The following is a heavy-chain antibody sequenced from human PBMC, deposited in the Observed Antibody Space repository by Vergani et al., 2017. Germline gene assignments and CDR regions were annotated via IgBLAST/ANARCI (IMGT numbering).Heavy chain of an antibody. J-gene: IGHJ5*02. CDR3: AKGVSRAIAAAGP. Sequence: QVQLVESGGGVVQPGRSLRLSCAASGFTFSSYAMHWVRQAPGKGLEWVAVISYDGSNKYYADSVKGRFTISRDNSKNTLYLQMNSLRAEDTAVYYCAKGVSRAIAAAGPWGQGTLVTVSS. CDR2: ISYDGSNK. CDR1: GFTFSSYA. V-gene: IGHV3-30*01. D-gene: IGHD6-13*01.